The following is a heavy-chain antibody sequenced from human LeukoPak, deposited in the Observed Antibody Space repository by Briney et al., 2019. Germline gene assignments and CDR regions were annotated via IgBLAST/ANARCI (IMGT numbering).Heavy chain of an antibody. J-gene: IGHJ4*02. CDR1: GLTVSSNY. CDR3: ARESYYYDSSGYYRRGFDY. D-gene: IGHD3-22*01. V-gene: IGHV3-66*01. Sequence: GGSLRLSCAATGLTVSSNYMSWVRQAPGKGLEWVSVIYSGGSTYYSDSVKGRFTISRDNYKNPLYLQINSLRAEDTAVYYCARESYYYDSSGYYRRGFDYWGQGTLVTVSS. CDR2: IYSGGST.